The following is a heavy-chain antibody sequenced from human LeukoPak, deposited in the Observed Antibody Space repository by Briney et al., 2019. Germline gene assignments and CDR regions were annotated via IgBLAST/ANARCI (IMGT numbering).Heavy chain of an antibody. CDR3: AKDLLWGGAFDI. CDR2: INPSGGST. Sequence: ASVKVSCKASGYTFTSYYMHWVRQAPGQGLEWMGIINPSGGSTSYAQKFQGRVTMTRDTSTSTVYMELSSLRSEDTAVYYCAKDLLWGGAFDIWGQGTMVTVSS. V-gene: IGHV1-46*01. CDR1: GYTFTSYY. J-gene: IGHJ3*02. D-gene: IGHD3-10*01.